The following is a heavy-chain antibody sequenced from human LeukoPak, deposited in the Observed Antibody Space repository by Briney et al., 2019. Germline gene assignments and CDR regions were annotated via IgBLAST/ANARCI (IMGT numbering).Heavy chain of an antibody. D-gene: IGHD6-6*01. CDR2: IIPIFGTA. Sequence: SVKVSCKASGYTFTGYYMHRVRQAPGQGLEWMGGIIPIFGTANYAQKFQGRVTITADKSTSTAYMELSSLRSEDTAVYYCASLGSSSLGVFDYWGQGTLVTVSS. J-gene: IGHJ4*02. CDR1: GYTFTGYY. V-gene: IGHV1-69*06. CDR3: ASLGSSSLGVFDY.